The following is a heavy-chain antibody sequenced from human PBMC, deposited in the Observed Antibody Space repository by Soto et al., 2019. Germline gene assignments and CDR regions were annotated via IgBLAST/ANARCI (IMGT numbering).Heavy chain of an antibody. J-gene: IGHJ4*02. CDR3: AKDRYSGPYPTDFDS. CDR2: ISYDGGNE. CDR1: GFTFSSYG. D-gene: IGHD1-26*01. Sequence: QVQLVQSGGGVVQPGRSLRLSCAGSGFTFSSYGIHWVRQAPGKGLEWVALISYDGGNEKYTESVKDRFTISRDDSHNVAYLQMSSLRTEDTAMYYCAKDRYSGPYPTDFDSWGQGSPVTVSS. V-gene: IGHV3-30*18.